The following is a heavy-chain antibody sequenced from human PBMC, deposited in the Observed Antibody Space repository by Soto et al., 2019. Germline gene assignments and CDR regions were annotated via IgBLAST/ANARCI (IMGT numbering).Heavy chain of an antibody. CDR3: ARGGRTASGWVAWFAP. V-gene: IGHV1-69*02. Sequence: QVQLVQSGAEVKKPGSSVKVSCKASGGTFSSYTISWVRQAPGQGLEWMGRIIPILGIANYAQKFQGRVTITADKSTSTAYMELSSLRSEDTAVYYCARGGRTASGWVAWFAPWGQGTLVTVSS. CDR2: IIPILGIA. D-gene: IGHD2-15*01. CDR1: GGTFSSYT. J-gene: IGHJ5*02.